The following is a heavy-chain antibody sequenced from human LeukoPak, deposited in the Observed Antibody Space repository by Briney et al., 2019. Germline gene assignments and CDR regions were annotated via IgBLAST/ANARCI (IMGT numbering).Heavy chain of an antibody. V-gene: IGHV3-21*01. Sequence: GGSLRLSCAASGFTFSSYSMNWVRQAPGKGLEWVSSISSSSSYIYYADSVKGRFTISRDNVKNSLYLQMNSLRAEDTAVYYCALLSTVRVDYWGQGTLVTVSS. D-gene: IGHD3-10*01. CDR3: ALLSTVRVDY. J-gene: IGHJ4*02. CDR1: GFTFSSYS. CDR2: ISSSSSYI.